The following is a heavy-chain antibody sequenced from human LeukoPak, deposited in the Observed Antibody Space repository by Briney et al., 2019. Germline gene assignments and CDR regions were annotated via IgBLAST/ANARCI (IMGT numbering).Heavy chain of an antibody. Sequence: GASVTISCKASGYTFTSYGISWVRQAPGQGLEWMGWISAYNGNTNYAQKLQGRVTITTDTSTSTAYMELRSLRSDDTAVYYCARDGAGRGYYDSSGYPTDYWGQGALVTVSS. CDR2: ISAYNGNT. V-gene: IGHV1-18*01. D-gene: IGHD3-22*01. J-gene: IGHJ4*02. CDR1: GYTFTSYG. CDR3: ARDGAGRGYYDSSGYPTDY.